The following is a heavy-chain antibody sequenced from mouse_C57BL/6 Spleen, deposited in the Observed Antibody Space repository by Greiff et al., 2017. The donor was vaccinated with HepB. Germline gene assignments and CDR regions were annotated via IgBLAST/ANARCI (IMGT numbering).Heavy chain of an antibody. D-gene: IGHD2-5*01. CDR3: VRLAYYSNLYYAMDY. J-gene: IGHJ4*01. CDR2: IRSKSNNYAT. V-gene: IGHV10-1*01. Sequence: EVQRVESGGGLVQPKGSLKLSCAASGFSFNTYAMNWVRQAPGKGLEWVARIRSKSNNYATYYADSVKDRFTISRDDSESMLYLQMNNLKTEDTAMYYCVRLAYYSNLYYAMDYWGQGTSVTVSS. CDR1: GFSFNTYA.